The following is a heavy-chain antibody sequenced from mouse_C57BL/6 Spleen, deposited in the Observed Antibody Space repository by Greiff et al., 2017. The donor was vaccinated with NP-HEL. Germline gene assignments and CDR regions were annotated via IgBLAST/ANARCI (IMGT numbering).Heavy chain of an antibody. V-gene: IGHV14-3*01. D-gene: IGHD2-4*01. CDR2: IDPANGNT. J-gene: IGHJ1*03. CDR1: GFNIKNTY. CDR3: AVDDYDGYWYFDV. Sequence: VHVKQSVAELVRPGASVKLSCTASGFNIKNTYMHWVKQRPEQGLEWIGRIDPANGNTKYAPKFQGKATITADTSSNTAYLQLSSLTSEDTAIYYCAVDDYDGYWYFDVWGTGTTVTVSS.